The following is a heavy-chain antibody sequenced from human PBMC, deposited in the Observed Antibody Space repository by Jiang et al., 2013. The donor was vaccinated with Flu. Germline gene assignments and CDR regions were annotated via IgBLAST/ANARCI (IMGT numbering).Heavy chain of an antibody. V-gene: IGHV4-59*01. Sequence: GPGLVKPSETLSLTCTVSGGSISSYYWSWIRQPPGKGLEWIGYIYYSGSTNYNPSLKSRVTISVDTSKNQFSLKLSSVTAADTAVYYCARVRSGWDTYDVFDIVGPKGQWSPSL. CDR2: IYYSGST. CDR3: ARVRSGWDTYDVFDI. J-gene: IGHJ3*02. CDR1: GGSISSYY. D-gene: IGHD6-19*01.